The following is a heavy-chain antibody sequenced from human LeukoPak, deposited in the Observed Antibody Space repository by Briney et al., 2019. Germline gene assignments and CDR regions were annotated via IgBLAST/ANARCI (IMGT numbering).Heavy chain of an antibody. D-gene: IGHD6-13*01. Sequence: GGALLLSCAAAGLAFSSYRLTWGRRAPGKGGEWVSRISRSGDITYYSDSVRGRFTISRDKSKNTLFLQMNSLRAEDTAVYYCATDSNPFDYWGQGTLVTVSS. CDR1: GLAFSSYR. CDR3: ATDSNPFDY. J-gene: IGHJ4*02. V-gene: IGHV3-23*01. CDR2: ISRSGDIT.